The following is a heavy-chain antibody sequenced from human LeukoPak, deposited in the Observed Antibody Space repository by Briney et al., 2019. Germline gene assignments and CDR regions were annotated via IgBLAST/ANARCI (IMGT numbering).Heavy chain of an antibody. J-gene: IGHJ4*02. D-gene: IGHD6-13*01. CDR3: ATRKYSSSWASFDY. V-gene: IGHV1-24*01. CDR2: FDPEDGET. CDR1: GYTLTELS. Sequence: ASVKVSCKVSGYTLTELSMHWVRQAPGKGLEWMGGFDPEDGETIYAQKFQGRVTMTEDTSTDTAYMELSSLRSEDTAVYYCATRKYSSSWASFDYWGQGTLVTVSS.